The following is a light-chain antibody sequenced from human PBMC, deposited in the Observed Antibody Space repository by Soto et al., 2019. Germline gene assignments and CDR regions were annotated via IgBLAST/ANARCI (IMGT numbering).Light chain of an antibody. CDR3: QQYSTYWT. CDR2: KAS. Sequence: DIQMTQSPSTLSASVGDRVTITCRASQSISSWLAWYQQKPGKAPRLLIYKASTLESGVPSRFSGSGSGTDFTLTISSLKPDDFANYYCQQYSTYWTFGQRTKVDIK. CDR1: QSISSW. J-gene: IGKJ1*01. V-gene: IGKV1-5*03.